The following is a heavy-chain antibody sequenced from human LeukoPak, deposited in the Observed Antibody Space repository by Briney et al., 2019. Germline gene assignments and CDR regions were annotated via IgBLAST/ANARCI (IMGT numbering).Heavy chain of an antibody. CDR2: ISSGSSYI. Sequence: GSLRLSCAASGFTFSNYSMNWVRQAPGKGLEWVSSISSGSSYIYYADSLKGRFTISRDNAKNSLYLQMNSLRAEDTAVYYCARDSYDSSGYYLVPPDYWGQGTLVTVSS. CDR3: ARDSYDSSGYYLVPPDY. D-gene: IGHD3-22*01. J-gene: IGHJ4*02. V-gene: IGHV3-21*01. CDR1: GFTFSNYS.